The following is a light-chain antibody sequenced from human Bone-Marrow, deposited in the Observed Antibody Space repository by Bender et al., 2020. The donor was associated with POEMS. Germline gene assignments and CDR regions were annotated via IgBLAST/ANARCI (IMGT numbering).Light chain of an antibody. CDR2: KDT. CDR1: ALPNQY. Sequence: SYELTQPPSVSVSPGQTARITCSGDALPNQYTYWYQQKPGQAPVMIIYKDTERPSGIPERFSCSSSGTTVTLTISGVQAEDEADYYCQSADSSGTHIVFGGGTKLTVL. J-gene: IGLJ2*01. V-gene: IGLV3-25*02. CDR3: QSADSSGTHIV.